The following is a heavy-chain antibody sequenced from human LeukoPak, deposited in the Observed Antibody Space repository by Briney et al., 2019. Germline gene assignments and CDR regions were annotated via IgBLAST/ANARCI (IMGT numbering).Heavy chain of an antibody. V-gene: IGHV1-46*01. D-gene: IGHD2-8*01. CDR2: INPSGGST. Sequence: ASVKVSCKASGYTFTSYYMQWVRQAPRHRLEWMGIINPSGGSTSYAQKFQGRVTMTRDMSTSTVYMELSSLRSEDTAVYYCASLHTLRTAFDIWGQGTMVTVSS. CDR1: GYTFTSYY. CDR3: ASLHTLRTAFDI. J-gene: IGHJ3*02.